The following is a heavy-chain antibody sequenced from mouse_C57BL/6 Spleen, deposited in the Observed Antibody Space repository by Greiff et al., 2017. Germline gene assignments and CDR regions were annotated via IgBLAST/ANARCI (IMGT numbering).Heavy chain of an antibody. CDR3: ARGGVLWYPMDY. CDR1: GYTFTSYG. J-gene: IGHJ4*01. D-gene: IGHD2-1*01. Sequence: QVQLQQSGAELARPGASVKLSCKASGYTFTSYGISWVKQRTGQGLEWIGEIYPRSGNTYYNEKFKGKATLTADKSSSTAYMELRSLTSEDSAVYFCARGGVLWYPMDYWGQGTSVTVSS. CDR2: IYPRSGNT. V-gene: IGHV1-81*01.